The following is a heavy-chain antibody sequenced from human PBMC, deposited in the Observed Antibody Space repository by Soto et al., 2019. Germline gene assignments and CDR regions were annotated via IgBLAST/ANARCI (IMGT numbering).Heavy chain of an antibody. D-gene: IGHD3-10*01. V-gene: IGHV1-3*01. CDR3: ARVPLLWGVV. CDR2: INAGNGNT. CDR1: GYTFTSYA. J-gene: IGHJ6*02. Sequence: QVQLVQSGAEVKKPGASVKVSCKASGYTFTSYAMHWVRQAPGQRLEWLGWINAGNGNTKYSPKFQGRVTITRDTTARTDHRDLSSLRSDVTAVYYCARVPLLWGVVWGQGPTNTVSS.